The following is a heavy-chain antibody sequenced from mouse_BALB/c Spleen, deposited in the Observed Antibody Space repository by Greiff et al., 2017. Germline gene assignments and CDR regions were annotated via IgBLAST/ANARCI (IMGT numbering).Heavy chain of an antibody. J-gene: IGHJ4*01. V-gene: IGHV10-1*02. CDR2: IRSKSNNYAT. CDR1: GFTFNTYA. Sequence: EVKLEESGGGLVQPKGSLKLSCAASGFTFNTYAMNWVRQAPGKGLEWVARIRSKSNNYATYYADSVKDRFTISRDDSQSMLYLQMNNLKTEDTAMYYCVRHADYDKRGYAMDYWGQGTSVTVSS. D-gene: IGHD2-4*01. CDR3: VRHADYDKRGYAMDY.